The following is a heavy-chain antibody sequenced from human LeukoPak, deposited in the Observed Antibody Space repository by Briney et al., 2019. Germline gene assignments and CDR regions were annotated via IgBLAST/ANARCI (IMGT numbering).Heavy chain of an antibody. J-gene: IGHJ3*02. V-gene: IGHV3-33*06. Sequence: GGSLRLSCTTSGFTFTNYGINWVRQAPGKGLEWVAAIWYDGSKTSYTDSVKGRFTVSRDISKNTVYLQMNSLRAEDTAVYYCAKDSRITMIVVVIKDAFDIWGQGTMVTVSS. CDR2: IWYDGSKT. D-gene: IGHD3-22*01. CDR1: GFTFTNYG. CDR3: AKDSRITMIVVVIKDAFDI.